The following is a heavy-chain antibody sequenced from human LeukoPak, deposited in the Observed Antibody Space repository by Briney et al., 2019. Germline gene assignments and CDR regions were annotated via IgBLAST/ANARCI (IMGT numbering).Heavy chain of an antibody. CDR2: ISYDGSNK. Sequence: PGGSLRLSCAASGFTFSSYSMNWVRQAPGKGLEWVAVISYDGSNKYYADSVKGRFTISRDNSKNTLYLQMNSLRAEDTAVYYCARDRTNYYDSSGYIGTMDYWGQGTLVTVSS. V-gene: IGHV3-30*03. D-gene: IGHD3-22*01. J-gene: IGHJ4*02. CDR1: GFTFSSYS. CDR3: ARDRTNYYDSSGYIGTMDY.